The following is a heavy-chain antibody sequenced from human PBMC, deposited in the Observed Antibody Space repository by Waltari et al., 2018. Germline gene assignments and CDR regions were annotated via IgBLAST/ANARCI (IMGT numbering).Heavy chain of an antibody. CDR2: IYYSGST. D-gene: IGHD2-21*02. Sequence: QVQLQESGPGLVKPSETLSLTCTVSGGSMNGYFWHWIRQPPGKGLELIGYIYYSGSTDYDPSLKSRVTISVDTSKNQFSLRLTSVTSADTAFYYCAREIYGGNSRPFDFWGQGALVTVSS. CDR1: GGSMNGYF. J-gene: IGHJ4*02. CDR3: AREIYGGNSRPFDF. V-gene: IGHV4-59*01.